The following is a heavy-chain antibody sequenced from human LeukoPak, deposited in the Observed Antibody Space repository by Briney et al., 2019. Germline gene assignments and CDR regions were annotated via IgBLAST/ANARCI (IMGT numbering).Heavy chain of an antibody. CDR3: ARDNEYCTGGTCRLDY. D-gene: IGHD2-15*01. J-gene: IGHJ4*02. CDR1: GFTFRSYG. CDR2: ISYDGSNE. V-gene: IGHV3-30*03. Sequence: PGGSLRLSCAASGFTFRSYGMHWVRQAPGKGLEWVAVISYDGSNEYYADSVKGRFTISRDNSKNTLYLQMNSLRAEDTAMYYCARDNEYCTGGTCRLDYWGQGALVTVSS.